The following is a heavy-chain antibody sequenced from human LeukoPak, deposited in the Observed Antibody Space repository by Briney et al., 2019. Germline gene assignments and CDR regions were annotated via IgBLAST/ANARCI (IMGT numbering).Heavy chain of an antibody. V-gene: IGHV3-33*06. D-gene: IGHD6-19*01. J-gene: IGHJ4*02. CDR1: GFTFSSYG. Sequence: GGSLRLSCAASGFTFSSYGMHWVRQAPGKGLEWVAVIWYDGSNKYYADSVEGRFTISRDNSKNTLYLQMNSLRAEDTAVYYCAKVYSSGWYYFDYWGQGTLVTVSS. CDR3: AKVYSSGWYYFDY. CDR2: IWYDGSNK.